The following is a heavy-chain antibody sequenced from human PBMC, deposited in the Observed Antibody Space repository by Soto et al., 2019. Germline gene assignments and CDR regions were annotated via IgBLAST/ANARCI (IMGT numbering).Heavy chain of an antibody. Sequence: GGSLRLSCAASGFTFSSYAMSWVRQAPGKGLEWVSAITGRGGSTSYADSVKGRFTISRDNSKNTLYLQMNSLRAEATAVYYCAKEGSGSSSDYYYGMDVWGQGTTVTVSS. CDR3: AKEGSGSSSDYYYGMDV. D-gene: IGHD1-26*01. CDR2: ITGRGGST. CDR1: GFTFSSYA. J-gene: IGHJ6*02. V-gene: IGHV3-23*01.